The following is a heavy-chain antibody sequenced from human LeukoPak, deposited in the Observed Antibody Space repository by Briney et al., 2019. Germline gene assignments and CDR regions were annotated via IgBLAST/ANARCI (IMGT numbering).Heavy chain of an antibody. Sequence: ASVKVSCKASGGTFSSYAISWVRQAPGQGLEWMGGIIPIFGTANYAQKFQGRVTITADESTSTAYMELSSLRSEDTAVYYCARDRSRYSGSNWFDPWGQGTLVTVSS. D-gene: IGHD5-12*01. CDR1: GGTFSSYA. V-gene: IGHV1-69*13. J-gene: IGHJ5*02. CDR2: IIPIFGTA. CDR3: ARDRSRYSGSNWFDP.